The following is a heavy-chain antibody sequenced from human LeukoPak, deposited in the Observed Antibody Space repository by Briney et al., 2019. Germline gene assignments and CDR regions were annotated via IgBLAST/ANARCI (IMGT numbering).Heavy chain of an antibody. V-gene: IGHV4-30-4*01. CDR2: IYYSGST. CDR3: ARDWGRAGIAAEGNWFDP. J-gene: IGHJ5*02. D-gene: IGHD6-13*01. CDR1: GGSISSGDYY. Sequence: PSETLSLTCTVSGGSISSGDYYWSWIRQPPGKGLEWIGYIYYSGSTYYNPSLKSRVTISVDTSKNQFSLKLSSVTAADTAVYYCARDWGRAGIAAEGNWFDPWGQGTLVTVSS.